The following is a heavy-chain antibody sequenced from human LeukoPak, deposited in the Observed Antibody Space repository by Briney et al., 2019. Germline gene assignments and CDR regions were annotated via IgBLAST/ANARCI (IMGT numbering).Heavy chain of an antibody. CDR1: GYTFTSYD. CDR2: IIPIFGTA. V-gene: IGHV1-69*13. CDR3: ATPRAEYQLLYVNAFDI. J-gene: IGHJ3*02. D-gene: IGHD2-2*02. Sequence: ASVKVSCKASGYTFTSYDISWVRQAPGQGLEWMGGIIPIFGTANYAQKFQGRVTITADESTSTAYMELSSLRSEDTAVYYCATPRAEYQLLYVNAFDIWGQGTMVTVSS.